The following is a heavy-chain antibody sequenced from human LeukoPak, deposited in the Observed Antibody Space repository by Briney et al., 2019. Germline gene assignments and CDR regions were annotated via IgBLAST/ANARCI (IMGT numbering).Heavy chain of an antibody. D-gene: IGHD4-17*01. CDR2: IIPILGIA. CDR1: GGTFSSYA. CDR3: ARGSSVRGLDY. J-gene: IGHJ4*02. V-gene: IGHV1-69*04. Sequence: ASVKVSCKASGGTFSSYAISWVRRAPGQGLEWMGRIIPILGIANYAQKFQGRVTITADKSTSTAYMELSSLRSEDTAVYYCARGSSVRGLDYWGQGTLVTVSS.